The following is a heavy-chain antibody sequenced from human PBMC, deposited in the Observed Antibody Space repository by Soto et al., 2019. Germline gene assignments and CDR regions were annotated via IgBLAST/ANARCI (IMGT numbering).Heavy chain of an antibody. J-gene: IGHJ6*02. CDR3: ARTQKEGRDYGGAYYSYGMDV. CDR2: IYPGDSDT. V-gene: IGHV5-51*01. Sequence: GESLKISCKGSGYSFTSYWIGWVRQMPGKGLEWMGIIYPGDSDTRYSPSFQGQVTISADKSISTAYLQWISLKASDTAMYYCARTQKEGRDYGGAYYSYGMDVWGQGTPVTFSS. CDR1: GYSFTSYW. D-gene: IGHD4-17*01.